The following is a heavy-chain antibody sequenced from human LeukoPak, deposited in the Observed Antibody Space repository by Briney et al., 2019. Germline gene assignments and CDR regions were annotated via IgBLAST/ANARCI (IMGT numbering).Heavy chain of an antibody. CDR3: AKSLEEYQLLPFDY. CDR1: GFTFSSYG. D-gene: IGHD2-2*01. CDR2: ISYDGSNK. Sequence: RSXRLSCAASGFTFSSYGMHWVRQAPGKGLEWVAVISYDGSNKYYADSVKGRFTISRDNSKNTLYLQMNSLRAEDTAVYYCAKSLEEYQLLPFDYWGQGTLVTVSS. J-gene: IGHJ4*02. V-gene: IGHV3-30*18.